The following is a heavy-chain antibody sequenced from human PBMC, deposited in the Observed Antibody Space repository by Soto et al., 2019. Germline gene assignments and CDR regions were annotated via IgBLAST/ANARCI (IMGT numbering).Heavy chain of an antibody. CDR1: GFTFSNYA. CDR3: ARELGLAVAGNLDY. V-gene: IGHV3-30-3*01. Sequence: QVQLVESGGGVVQPGRSLRLSCAASGFTFSNYAMHWVRQAPGKGLEWVAVISYDGSNKYYADSVKGRFTISRDNSKNTLYLQMNSLRAEDTAVYYCARELGLAVAGNLDYWGQGTLVTVSS. D-gene: IGHD6-19*01. J-gene: IGHJ4*02. CDR2: ISYDGSNK.